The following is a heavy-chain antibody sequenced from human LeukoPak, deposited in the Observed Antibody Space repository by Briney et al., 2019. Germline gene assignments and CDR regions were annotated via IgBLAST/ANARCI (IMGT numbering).Heavy chain of an antibody. V-gene: IGHV1-2*02. Sequence: ASVKVSCKASGYTFTSYGISWVRQAPGQGLEWMGWINPNSGGTNYAQKFQGRVTMTRDTSISTAYMELSRLRSDDTAVYYCARAGSRFTMVRGVIGYWGQGTLVTVSS. CDR3: ARAGSRFTMVRGVIGY. CDR2: INPNSGGT. J-gene: IGHJ4*02. CDR1: GYTFTSYG. D-gene: IGHD3-10*01.